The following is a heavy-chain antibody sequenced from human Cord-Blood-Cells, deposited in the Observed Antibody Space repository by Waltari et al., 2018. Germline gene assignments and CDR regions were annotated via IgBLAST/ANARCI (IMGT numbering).Heavy chain of an antibody. J-gene: IGHJ4*02. D-gene: IGHD3-3*01. CDR3: GVTIFGLKHRDY. CDR2: INHSGST. V-gene: IGHV4-34*01. Sequence: QVQLQQWGAGLLKPSETLSLTCAVYGGSFSGYYWSWIRRPPGKGLEWIGEINHSGSTNYNPSLKSRVTISVDTSKNQFSLKLSSVTAADTAVYYCGVTIFGLKHRDYWGQGTLVTVSS. CDR1: GGSFSGYY.